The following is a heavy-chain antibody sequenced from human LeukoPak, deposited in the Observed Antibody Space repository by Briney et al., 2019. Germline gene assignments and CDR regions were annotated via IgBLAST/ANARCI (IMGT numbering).Heavy chain of an antibody. D-gene: IGHD2-15*01. CDR3: ATGAASIGWLSHDH. CDR2: ISGSASIT. Sequence: QAGGSLRRSCAASGFTFSSFSMSWVRQTPGKGLEWVSDISGSASITKYADSVKGRFIISRDNSKNTLFLQMNSLTAEDTAVYYCATGAASIGWLSHDHWGQGTLVTVSS. V-gene: IGHV3-23*01. CDR1: GFTFSSFS. J-gene: IGHJ4*02.